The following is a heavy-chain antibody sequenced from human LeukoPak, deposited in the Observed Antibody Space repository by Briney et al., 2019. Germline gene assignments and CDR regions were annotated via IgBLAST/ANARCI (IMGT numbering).Heavy chain of an antibody. CDR2: INHSGST. CDR3: ARGPIVATIRY. J-gene: IGHJ4*02. CDR1: GGSFSGYY. V-gene: IGHV4-34*01. Sequence: PSETLSLTCAVYGGSFSGYYWSWIRQPPGKGLEWIGEINHSGSTNYNPSLKSRVTISVDTSKNQFSLKLSSVTAADTAVYYCARGPIVATIRYWGQGTLVTVSS. D-gene: IGHD5-12*01.